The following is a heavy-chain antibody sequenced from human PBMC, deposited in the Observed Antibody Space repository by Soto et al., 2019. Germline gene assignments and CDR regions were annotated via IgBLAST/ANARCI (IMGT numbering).Heavy chain of an antibody. CDR2: IYHSGST. CDR3: ARGPDTEEYGMDV. J-gene: IGHJ6*02. D-gene: IGHD5-18*01. V-gene: IGHV4-30-2*01. CDR1: GGSISSGGYS. Sequence: PSETLSLTCAVSGGSISSGGYSWSWIRQPPGKGLEWIGYIYHSGSTYYNPSLKSRVTISVDRSKNQFSLKLSSVTAADTAVYYCARGPDTEEYGMDVWGQGTTVTVSS.